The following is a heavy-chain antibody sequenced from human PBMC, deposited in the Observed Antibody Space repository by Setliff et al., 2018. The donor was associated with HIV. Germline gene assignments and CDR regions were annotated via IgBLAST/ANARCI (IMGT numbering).Heavy chain of an antibody. Sequence: ASVKVSCKASGCTFTTYGISWVRQAPGHGLEWMGWISPNFGHTNYAQNFLGRVTMTIDTSTSRAYMELRSLRSDDTAMYFCARLGSGWSGSYYYAMDIWGQGTTVTVSS. CDR2: ISPNFGHT. V-gene: IGHV1-18*01. D-gene: IGHD6-19*01. CDR3: ARLGSGWSGSYYYAMDI. CDR1: GCTFTTYG. J-gene: IGHJ6*02.